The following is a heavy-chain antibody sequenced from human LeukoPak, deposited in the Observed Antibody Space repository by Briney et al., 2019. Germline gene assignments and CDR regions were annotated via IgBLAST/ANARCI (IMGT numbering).Heavy chain of an antibody. CDR2: IIPIFGTA. D-gene: IGHD5-18*01. Sequence: ASVKVSCKASGGTFISYAISWVRQAPGQGLEWMGGIIPIFGTANYAQKFQGRATITADESTSTAYMELSSLRSEDTAVYYCARPDYSYGSFDYWGQGTLVTVSS. J-gene: IGHJ4*02. V-gene: IGHV1-69*13. CDR3: ARPDYSYGSFDY. CDR1: GGTFISYA.